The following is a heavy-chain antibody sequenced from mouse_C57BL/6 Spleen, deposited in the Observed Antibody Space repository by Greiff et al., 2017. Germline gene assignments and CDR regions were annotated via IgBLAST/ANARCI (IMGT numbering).Heavy chain of an antibody. Sequence: QVQLQQPGAELVKPGASVKMSCKASGYTFTSYWITWVKQRPGQGLEWIGDIYPGSGSTNYNEKFKSKATLTVDTSSSTAYMQLISLTSEDSAVYYCARYYSNYDYYAMDYWGQGTSVTVSS. D-gene: IGHD2-5*01. J-gene: IGHJ4*01. CDR2: IYPGSGST. V-gene: IGHV1-55*01. CDR3: ARYYSNYDYYAMDY. CDR1: GYTFTSYW.